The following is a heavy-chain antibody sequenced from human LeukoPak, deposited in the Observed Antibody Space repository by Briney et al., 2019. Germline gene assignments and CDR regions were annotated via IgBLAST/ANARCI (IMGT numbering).Heavy chain of an antibody. D-gene: IGHD3-10*01. J-gene: IGHJ4*02. CDR3: ARDSSMLRGPLVIYYFDF. CDR2: ISGGGGNT. CDR1: GFTFNIYG. Sequence: GGSLRLSCAASGFTFNIYGLSWVRQAPGKGLEWVSAISGGGGNTYYADSVKGRFTISRDNSKNTLYLQMNSLRVEDTAVYYCARDSSMLRGPLVIYYFDFWGQGTLVTVSS. V-gene: IGHV3-23*01.